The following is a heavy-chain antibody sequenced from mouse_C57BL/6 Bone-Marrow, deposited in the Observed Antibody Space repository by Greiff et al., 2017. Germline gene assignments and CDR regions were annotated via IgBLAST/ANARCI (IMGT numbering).Heavy chain of an antibody. CDR2: ISRGSSTI. CDR3: ATLGDY. CDR1: GFTFSDYG. Sequence: EVKLVESGGGLVKPGGSLKLSCAASGFTFSDYGMHWVRQAPEKGLEWVAYISRGSSTIYYADTVKGRFTISRDNAKNTLFLQMTSLRSEDTAMYYCATLGDYWGQGTSVTVSS. V-gene: IGHV5-17*01. J-gene: IGHJ4*01.